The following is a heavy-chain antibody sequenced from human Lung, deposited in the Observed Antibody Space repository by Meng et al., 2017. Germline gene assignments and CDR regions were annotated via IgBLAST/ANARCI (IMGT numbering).Heavy chain of an antibody. V-gene: IGHV4-39*02. D-gene: IGHD4-11*01. Sequence: QVQRQQAGPGRVKPSQPLSPTCTVSGGSISSSNYYWSWIRQPPGKRLEEIVEINHSGSTNYNPSLESRATISVDTSQNNLSLKLSSVTAADSAVYYCARGPTTMAHDFDYWGQGTLVTVSS. CDR2: INHSGST. CDR3: ARGPTTMAHDFDY. CDR1: GGSISSSNYY. J-gene: IGHJ4*02.